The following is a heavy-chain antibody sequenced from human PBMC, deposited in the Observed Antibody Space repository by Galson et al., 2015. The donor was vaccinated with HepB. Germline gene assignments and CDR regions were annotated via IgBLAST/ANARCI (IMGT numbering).Heavy chain of an antibody. CDR2: IDWDDDK. V-gene: IGHV2-70*11. J-gene: IGHJ3*02. Sequence: PALVKPTQTLTLTCTFSGFSLSTSGMCVSWIRQPPGKALEWLARIDWDDDKYYSTSLKTRLTISKDTSKNQVVLTMTNMDPVDTATYDCARAQYSSGWHDAFDIWGQGTMVTVSS. CDR1: GFSLSTSGMC. D-gene: IGHD6-19*01. CDR3: ARAQYSSGWHDAFDI.